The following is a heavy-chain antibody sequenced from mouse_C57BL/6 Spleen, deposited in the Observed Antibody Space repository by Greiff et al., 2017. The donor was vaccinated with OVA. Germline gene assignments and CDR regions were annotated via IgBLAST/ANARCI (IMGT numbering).Heavy chain of an antibody. CDR2: INPYNGDT. D-gene: IGHD2-4*01. Sequence: EVQLQQSGPELVKPGDSVKISCKASGYSFTGYFMNWVMQSHGKSLEWIGRINPYNGDTFYNQKFKGKATLTVDKSSSTAHMELRSLTSEDSAVYYCAHYDPLYAMDYWGQGTSVTVSS. V-gene: IGHV1-20*01. CDR1: GYSFTGYF. J-gene: IGHJ4*01. CDR3: AHYDPLYAMDY.